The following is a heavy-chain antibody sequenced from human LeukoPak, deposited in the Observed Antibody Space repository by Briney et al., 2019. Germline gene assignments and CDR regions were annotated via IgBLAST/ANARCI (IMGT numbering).Heavy chain of an antibody. V-gene: IGHV3-30*02. CDR3: AANSVPAACTEKMFGY. D-gene: IGHD2-2*01. Sequence: PGGSLRLSCAASGFTFSTYGIHWVRQAPGKGLQWVAFIRDDGSNKYYADSVKGRITISRDNSKNTLYLQMNSLRAEDTAVYYCAANSVPAACTEKMFGYWGQGTLVTVSS. CDR1: GFTFSTYG. J-gene: IGHJ4*02. CDR2: IRDDGSNK.